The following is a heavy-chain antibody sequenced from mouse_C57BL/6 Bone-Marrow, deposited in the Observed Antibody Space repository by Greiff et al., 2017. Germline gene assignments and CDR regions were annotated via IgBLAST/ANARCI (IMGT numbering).Heavy chain of an antibody. J-gene: IGHJ2*01. V-gene: IGHV14-2*01. CDR1: GFNIKDYY. CDR3: TRSLSYYGTTY. Sequence: EVQVVESGAELVKPGASVKLSCTASGFNIKDYYIHWVKQRTEQGLEWIGRIDPEDGETKYAPKFQDKATITADTSSNTSYLQLSSLTSEDTAVYYCTRSLSYYGTTYWGQGTTLTVSS. D-gene: IGHD1-1*01. CDR2: IDPEDGET.